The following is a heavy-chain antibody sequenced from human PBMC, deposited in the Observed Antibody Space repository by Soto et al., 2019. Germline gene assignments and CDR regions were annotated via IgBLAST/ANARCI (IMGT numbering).Heavy chain of an antibody. J-gene: IGHJ4*02. CDR1: GLTFSSYA. D-gene: IGHD6-19*01. V-gene: IGHV3-23*01. Sequence: EVQLLESGGGLVQPGGSLSLSCAASGLTFSSYAMSWVRQAPGKGLEWVSAISGSGGSTFYTDSVKGRFTISRDNAKNALFLQMNSLRAEDTAVYYCAGRIAVAGTLAYWGQGTLVTVSS. CDR2: ISGSGGST. CDR3: AGRIAVAGTLAY.